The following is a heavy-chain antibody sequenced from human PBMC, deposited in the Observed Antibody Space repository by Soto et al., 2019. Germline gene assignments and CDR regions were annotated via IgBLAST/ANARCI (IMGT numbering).Heavy chain of an antibody. V-gene: IGHV1-2*02. Sequence: WASVKVSCKASGYTFTDYYMEWVRQAPGQGLEWMGWINLNSGDTNFAQQFQGRVTMTRDTSITTAYMDLTRLTSDDTAVYYCARARPPFNWFDRWGQGTLVTVSS. D-gene: IGHD6-6*01. J-gene: IGHJ5*02. CDR1: GYTFTDYY. CDR3: ARARPPFNWFDR. CDR2: INLNSGDT.